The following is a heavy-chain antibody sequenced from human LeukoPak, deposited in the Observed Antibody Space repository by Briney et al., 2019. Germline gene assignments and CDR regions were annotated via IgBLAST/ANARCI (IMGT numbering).Heavy chain of an antibody. CDR1: GGSISGYY. J-gene: IGHJ5*02. D-gene: IGHD1-26*01. Sequence: SETLSLTCTVSGGSISGYYWSWIRQPPGQGLEWIAYIHSNGYTNYSPSLKSRVTISVDTSKNQFSLKVTSVTAADTAMYYCTKREGPMSGSYDYFDPRGQGTLVTVS. CDR3: TKREGPMSGSYDYFDP. V-gene: IGHV4-4*09. CDR2: IHSNGYT.